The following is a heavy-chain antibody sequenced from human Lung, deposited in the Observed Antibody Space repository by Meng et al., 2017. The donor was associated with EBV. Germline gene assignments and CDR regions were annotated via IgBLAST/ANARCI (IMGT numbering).Heavy chain of an antibody. V-gene: IGHV7-4-1*02. CDR1: GYTFTSYA. CDR2: IDPNTGNP. Sequence: QVQLVPSGSGLKQPGASVKVSCRPSGYTFTSYAINWVRQASGQGPDWMGWIDPNTGNPTYDQGFTGRFVFSLDTSVSTAYLQINSLRADDTAVYYCARDSPLDGYSLLDYWGQGTLVTVSS. J-gene: IGHJ4*02. CDR3: ARDSPLDGYSLLDY. D-gene: IGHD5-24*01.